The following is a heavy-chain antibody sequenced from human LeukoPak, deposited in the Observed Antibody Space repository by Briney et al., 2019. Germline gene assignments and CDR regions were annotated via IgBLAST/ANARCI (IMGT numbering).Heavy chain of an antibody. Sequence: PGGSLRLPCAAFGFTVRSDDMNWVRQAPGKGLEWVSILDSDGSPSYADSVKGRFTISRDNSKNTLYLQMNSLRAEDTAVYYCAHLVGTITGGGGWGQGTLVTVSS. CDR2: LDSDGSP. V-gene: IGHV3-53*01. CDR1: GFTVRSDD. J-gene: IGHJ4*02. CDR3: AHLVGTITGGGG. D-gene: IGHD5-12*01.